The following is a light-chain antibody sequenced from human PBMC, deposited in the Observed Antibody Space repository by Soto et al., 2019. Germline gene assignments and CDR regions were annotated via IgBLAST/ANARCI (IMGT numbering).Light chain of an antibody. Sequence: QSALTQPASVSGSPGQSITISCTGTSSDVGGYNYVSWYQQHPGKAPKFMIYDVSNRPSGVSTRFSGSKSGNTASLTISGLQAEDEDDYDCNSYTSGNTRQIVFGTGTKLTVL. J-gene: IGLJ1*01. V-gene: IGLV2-14*01. CDR3: NSYTSGNTRQIV. CDR2: DVS. CDR1: SSDVGGYNY.